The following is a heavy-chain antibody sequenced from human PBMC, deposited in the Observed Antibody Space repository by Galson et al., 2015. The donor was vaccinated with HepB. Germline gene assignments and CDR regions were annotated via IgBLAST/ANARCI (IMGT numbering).Heavy chain of an antibody. CDR1: GFTFSNAW. J-gene: IGHJ4*02. Sequence: SLRLSCAASGFTFSNAWMSWVRQAPGKGLEWVGRIKSKTDGGTTDYAAPVKGRFTISRDDSKNTLYLQMNSLKTEDTAVYYCTTDLHYYDSSGYYGRVDYWGQGTLVTVSS. V-gene: IGHV3-15*01. CDR3: TTDLHYYDSSGYYGRVDY. CDR2: IKSKTDGGTT. D-gene: IGHD3-22*01.